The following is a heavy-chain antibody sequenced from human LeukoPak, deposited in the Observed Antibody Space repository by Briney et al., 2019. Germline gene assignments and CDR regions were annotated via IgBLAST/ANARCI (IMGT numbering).Heavy chain of an antibody. Sequence: GGTLRLSCAASGFTFSVYPMNWVRQAPGKGLEWVSGISGSGDNTHYAKSVKGRFSISRDNSKNTQHLQMNNLRTEDTAVYYCASPYYYDRSSYYHFIDHWGRGTLVTVSS. CDR2: ISGSGDNT. J-gene: IGHJ4*02. CDR1: GFTFSVYP. CDR3: ASPYYYDRSSYYHFIDH. V-gene: IGHV3-23*01. D-gene: IGHD3-22*01.